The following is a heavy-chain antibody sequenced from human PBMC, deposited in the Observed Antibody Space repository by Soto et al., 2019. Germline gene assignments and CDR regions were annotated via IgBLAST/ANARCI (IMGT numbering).Heavy chain of an antibody. J-gene: IGHJ5*02. CDR1: GYTFTSYA. CDR3: APILDYGDEEWYNWLDP. Sequence: ASVKVSCKASGYTFTSYAMHWVRQAPGQRREWMGWINAGNGNTKYSQKFQGRVTITRDTSASTAYMELSSLRSEDTAVYYCAPILDYGDEEWYNWLDPWGQRTLVTVSS. CDR2: INAGNGNT. D-gene: IGHD4-17*01. V-gene: IGHV1-3*01.